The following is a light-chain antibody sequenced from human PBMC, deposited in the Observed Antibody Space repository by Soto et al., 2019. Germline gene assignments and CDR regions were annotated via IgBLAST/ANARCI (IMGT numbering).Light chain of an antibody. V-gene: IGKV3-20*01. CDR3: QQYAGSLYT. CDR1: QSVSSN. Sequence: EIVMTQSPATLSVSPGERATLSCRASQSVSSNLAWYQQKPGQAPRLLIYDASTRAYGIPDRFSGSGSGTDFSLTISRREPEDFAVYYCQQYAGSLYTFAQGTKVDIK. CDR2: DAS. J-gene: IGKJ2*01.